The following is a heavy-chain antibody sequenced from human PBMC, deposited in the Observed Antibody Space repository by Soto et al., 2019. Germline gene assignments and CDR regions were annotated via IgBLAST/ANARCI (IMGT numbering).Heavy chain of an antibody. CDR3: AGEGYRFGAESYSPPRYYGMDV. Sequence: QVQLVQSGAEVKKPGASVKVSCKASGYSFTTYGISWVRQAPGQGLEWMGWISDYNGKTNYEKKFQGRVTMTTDTSTRTAYMELKRLRSADTAVDYYAGEGYRFGAESYSPPRYYGMDVWGQGTTGTVS. J-gene: IGHJ6*02. CDR2: ISDYNGKT. V-gene: IGHV1-18*01. D-gene: IGHD3-10*01. CDR1: GYSFTTYG.